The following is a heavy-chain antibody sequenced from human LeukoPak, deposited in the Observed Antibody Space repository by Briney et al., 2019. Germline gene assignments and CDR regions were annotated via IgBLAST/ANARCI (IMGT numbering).Heavy chain of an antibody. J-gene: IGHJ4*02. CDR1: GFTFSTYG. CDR3: EKRVYGDYFDY. V-gene: IGHV3-23*01. CDR2: ISESGGST. Sequence: GGSLRLSCAASGFTFSTYGRSWVRQARGKGMEWVSGISESGGSTYYADSVKGRFTNSRDNYKNTLYLQMNSLRAEDTAVYYCEKRVYGDYFDYWGQGTLVTVSS. D-gene: IGHD4-17*01.